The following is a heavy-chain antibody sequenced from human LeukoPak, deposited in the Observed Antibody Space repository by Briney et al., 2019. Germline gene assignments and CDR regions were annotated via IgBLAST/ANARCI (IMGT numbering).Heavy chain of an antibody. Sequence: GGSLRLSCAASGFTFSSYAMSWVRQAPGKGLEWVSVISGSGGSTYYADSVKGRFTISRDNSKNTLYLQMNSLRAEDTAVYYCAKTGDYFDSSGYYRPGAFDIWGRGTMVTVSS. J-gene: IGHJ3*02. V-gene: IGHV3-23*01. CDR3: AKTGDYFDSSGYYRPGAFDI. D-gene: IGHD3-22*01. CDR2: ISGSGGST. CDR1: GFTFSSYA.